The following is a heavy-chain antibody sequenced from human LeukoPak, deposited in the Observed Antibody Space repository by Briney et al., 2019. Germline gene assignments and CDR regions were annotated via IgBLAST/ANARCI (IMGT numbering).Heavy chain of an antibody. D-gene: IGHD3-22*01. J-gene: IGHJ3*02. CDR1: GFTLSNYW. CDR2: ISGDENWT. CDR3: AREYISGPKQTDAFDI. V-gene: IGHV3-74*01. Sequence: GGSLRLSCAASGFTLSNYWMHWVRQAPGKGLVWVSRISGDENWTSYADSVKGRFIISRDNAKNTLYLQMNSLRTEDTAVYYCAREYISGPKQTDAFDIWGQGTMVTVSS.